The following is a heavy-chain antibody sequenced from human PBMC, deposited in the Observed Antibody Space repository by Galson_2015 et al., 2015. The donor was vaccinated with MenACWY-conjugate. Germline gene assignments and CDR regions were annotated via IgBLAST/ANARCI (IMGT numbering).Heavy chain of an antibody. CDR2: ISYDGSNK. J-gene: IGHJ4*02. CDR3: ARDRGHYDILTGYYRTPGY. D-gene: IGHD3-9*01. V-gene: IGHV3-30*04. CDR1: GFTFSSYA. Sequence: SLRLSCAASGFTFSSYAMHWVRQAPGKGLEWVAVISYDGSNKYYADSVKGRFTISRDNSKNTLYLQMNSLRAEDTAVYYCARDRGHYDILTGYYRTPGYWGQGTLVTVSS.